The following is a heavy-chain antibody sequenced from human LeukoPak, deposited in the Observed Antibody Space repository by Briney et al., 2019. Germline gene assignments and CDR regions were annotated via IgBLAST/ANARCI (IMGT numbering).Heavy chain of an antibody. CDR3: ARHVWFGEHNGHENWFDP. CDR1: GFTFSSYS. CDR2: IKQDGSEK. V-gene: IGHV3-7*01. D-gene: IGHD3-10*01. J-gene: IGHJ5*02. Sequence: GGSLRLSCAASGFTFSSYSMSWVRQAPGKGLEWVANIKQDGSEKYYVDSVKGRFTISRDNAKNSLYLQMNSLRAEDTAVYYCARHVWFGEHNGHENWFDPWGQGTLVIVSS.